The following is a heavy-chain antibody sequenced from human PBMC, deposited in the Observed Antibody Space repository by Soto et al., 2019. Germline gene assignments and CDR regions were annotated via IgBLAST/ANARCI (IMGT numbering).Heavy chain of an antibody. CDR3: AREVRSSWYYFDY. CDR1: GFTFSSYA. J-gene: IGHJ4*02. CDR2: ISYDGSNK. Sequence: GGSLRLSCAASGFTFSSYAMHWVRQAPGKGLEWVAVISYDGSNKYYADSAKGRFTISRDNSKNTLYLQMNSLRAEDTAVYYCAREVRSSWYYFDYWGQGTLVTVSS. D-gene: IGHD6-13*01. V-gene: IGHV3-30-3*01.